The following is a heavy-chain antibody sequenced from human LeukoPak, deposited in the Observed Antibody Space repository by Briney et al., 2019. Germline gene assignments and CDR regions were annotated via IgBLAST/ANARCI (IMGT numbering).Heavy chain of an antibody. CDR2: INYSGTT. Sequence: SETLSLTCSVSGGSISSSSYYWGWIRQPPGKGLEWIGSINYSGTTHYNPSLKSRVTISVDTSKNQFSLKLSSVTAADTAIYYCARRGIISYAHGYWGQGTLVTVSS. J-gene: IGHJ4*02. CDR1: GGSISSSSYY. V-gene: IGHV4-39*01. CDR3: ARRGIISYAHGY. D-gene: IGHD3-16*01.